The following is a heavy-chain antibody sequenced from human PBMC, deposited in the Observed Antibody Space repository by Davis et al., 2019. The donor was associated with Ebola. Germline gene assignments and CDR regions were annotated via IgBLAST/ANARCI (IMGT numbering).Heavy chain of an antibody. D-gene: IGHD5-12*01. CDR1: GFTFSSYS. V-gene: IGHV3-21*04. Sequence: GESLKISCAASGFTFSSYSMNWVRQAPGKGLEWVSSISSSSSYIYYADSVKGRFTISRDNSKATLFVQMNSLRAEDTAVYYCARGWLRSGLDVWGKGAAVIVSS. J-gene: IGHJ6*04. CDR3: ARGWLRSGLDV. CDR2: ISSSSSYI.